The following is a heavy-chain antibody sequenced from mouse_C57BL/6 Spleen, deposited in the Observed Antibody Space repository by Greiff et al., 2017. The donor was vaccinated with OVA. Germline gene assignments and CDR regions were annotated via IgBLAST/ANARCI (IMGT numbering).Heavy chain of an antibody. CDR3: ASPYYYGSSHWYFDV. Sequence: QVQLKQPGAELVKPGASVKLSCKASGYTFTSYWMHWVKQRPGQGLEWIGMIHPNSGSTNYNEKFKSKATLTVDKSSSTAYMQLSSLTSEDSAVYYCASPYYYGSSHWYFDVWGTGTTVTVSS. D-gene: IGHD1-1*01. V-gene: IGHV1-64*01. CDR1: GYTFTSYW. CDR2: IHPNSGST. J-gene: IGHJ1*03.